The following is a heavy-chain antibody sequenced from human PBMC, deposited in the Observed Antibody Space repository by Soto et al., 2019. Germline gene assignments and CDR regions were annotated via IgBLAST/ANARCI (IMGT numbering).Heavy chain of an antibody. J-gene: IGHJ4*02. Sequence: SETLSLTWRVAGGSISSGGYYWSWIRQQPGKGLDGIGYIYYSGSTYYNPSLKSRVTISVDTSKNQFSLKLSSVTAADTAVYYCARRHSDYSLAYRGQGTPVTVSS. V-gene: IGHV4-31*02. D-gene: IGHD4-4*01. CDR1: GGSISSGGYY. CDR2: IYYSGST. CDR3: ARRHSDYSLAY.